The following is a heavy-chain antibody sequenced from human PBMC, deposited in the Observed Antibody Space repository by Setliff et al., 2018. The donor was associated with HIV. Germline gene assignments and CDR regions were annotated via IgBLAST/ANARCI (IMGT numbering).Heavy chain of an antibody. CDR1: GTSLNTYY. Sequence: PSETLSLTCAVYGTSLNTYYWTWIRYTPGRGLQWIGQIDHSGSTNYNPSLKSRVTLSVDASKNQFPLKVKSVTAADTATYYCAKKGRYYYGSGVTTDYFDDWGQGTPVTSPQ. J-gene: IGHJ4*02. CDR3: AKKGRYYYGSGVTTDYFDD. V-gene: IGHV4-34*01. D-gene: IGHD3-10*01. CDR2: IDHSGST.